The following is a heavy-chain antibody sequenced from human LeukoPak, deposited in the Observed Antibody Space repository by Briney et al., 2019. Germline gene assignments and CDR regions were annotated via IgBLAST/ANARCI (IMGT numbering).Heavy chain of an antibody. CDR2: IHYSGST. Sequence: KTSETLSLTCTVSGGSVSSGSYHWSWIRQPPGRGLEWIAFIHYSGSTSYNPSLKSRVSISIDTSKNQSSVNLSSVTAADTAVYYCARGGASSQWFDPWGQGTLVTVSS. CDR3: ARGGASSQWFDP. CDR1: GGSVSSGSYH. V-gene: IGHV4-61*01. J-gene: IGHJ5*02. D-gene: IGHD6-13*01.